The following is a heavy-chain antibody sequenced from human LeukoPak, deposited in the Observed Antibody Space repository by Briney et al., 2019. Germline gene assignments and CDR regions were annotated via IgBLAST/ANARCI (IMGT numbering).Heavy chain of an antibody. CDR2: INPNSGGT. CDR1: GYTFTGYY. Sequence: AASVKVSCKASGYTFTGYYMHWVRPAPGQGHEWMGCINPNSGGTNYAQKFQGRVTMTRDTSISTAYMELSRLRSDDTAVYYCARVGDYDGMDVWGQGTTVTVSS. J-gene: IGHJ6*02. CDR3: ARVGDYDGMDV. D-gene: IGHD2-15*01. V-gene: IGHV1-2*02.